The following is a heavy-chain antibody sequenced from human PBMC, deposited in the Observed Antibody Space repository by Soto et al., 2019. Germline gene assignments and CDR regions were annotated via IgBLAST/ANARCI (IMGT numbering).Heavy chain of an antibody. CDR3: ARTNTAMVTGWFDP. V-gene: IGHV1-69*12. CDR2: IIPIFGTA. J-gene: IGHJ5*02. D-gene: IGHD5-18*01. Sequence: QVQLVQSGAEVTKPGSSVKVSCKASGGTFSSYAISWVRQAPGQGLEWMGGIIPIFGTANYAQKCQGRVTITADESTSTAYMELSSLRSEDTAMYYCARTNTAMVTGWFDPWGQGTLVTVSS. CDR1: GGTFSSYA.